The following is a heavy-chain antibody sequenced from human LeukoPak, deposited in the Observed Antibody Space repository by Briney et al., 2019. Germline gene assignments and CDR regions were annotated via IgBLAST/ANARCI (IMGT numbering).Heavy chain of an antibody. Sequence: TGGSLRLSCADSEFSFRTYTMNRVRQAPGKGLEWVSSINSNSRYIYYADSVKGRFTISRDNAKNSLYLQMNSLRAEDTAVYYCAKTTTTGWKWGQGTLVTVSS. CDR2: INSNSRYI. V-gene: IGHV3-21*01. CDR3: AKTTTTGWK. J-gene: IGHJ4*02. D-gene: IGHD6-19*01. CDR1: EFSFRTYT.